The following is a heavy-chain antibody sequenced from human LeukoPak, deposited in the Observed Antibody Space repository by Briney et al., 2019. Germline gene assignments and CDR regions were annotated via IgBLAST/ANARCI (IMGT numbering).Heavy chain of an antibody. CDR3: ARGFSNGWYQDH. CDR2: VSYSGST. J-gene: IGHJ4*02. CDR1: GGSISPYY. V-gene: IGHV4-59*01. Sequence: SETLSLTCTVSGGSISPYYWSWIRQPPGKGLEWIGFVSYSGSTNYNPSLRSRVTMSVDTSKNQFSLKLSSVTAADTAVYYCARGFSNGWYQDHWGQGTLVAVSS. D-gene: IGHD6-19*01.